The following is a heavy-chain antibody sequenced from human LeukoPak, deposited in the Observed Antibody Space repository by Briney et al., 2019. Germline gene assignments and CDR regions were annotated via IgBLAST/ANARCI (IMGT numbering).Heavy chain of an antibody. D-gene: IGHD5-12*01. V-gene: IGHV1-3*01. CDR1: GYTFTSYA. J-gene: IGHJ4*02. CDR2: INAGNGNT. CDR3: AKSEDIVASPVDY. Sequence: ASVKVSCKASGYTFTSYAMHWVRQAPGQRLEWMGWINAGNGNTKYSQKFQGRVTITRDTSASTAYMELSSLRSEDTAVYYCAKSEDIVASPVDYWGQGTLVTVSS.